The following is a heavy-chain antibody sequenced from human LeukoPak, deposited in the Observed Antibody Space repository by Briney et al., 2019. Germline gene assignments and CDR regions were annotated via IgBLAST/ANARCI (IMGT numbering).Heavy chain of an antibody. D-gene: IGHD5-18*01. V-gene: IGHV4-61*02. CDR3: ASWGYSYGTATYYFDY. J-gene: IGHJ4*02. CDR2: IYTSGST. CDR1: GGSISSGSYY. Sequence: SETLSLTCTVSGGSISSGSYYWSWIRQPAGKGLEWIGRIYTSGSTNYNPSLKSRVTISVDTSKNQFSLKLSSVTAADTAVYYCASWGYSYGTATYYFDYWGQGTLVTVSS.